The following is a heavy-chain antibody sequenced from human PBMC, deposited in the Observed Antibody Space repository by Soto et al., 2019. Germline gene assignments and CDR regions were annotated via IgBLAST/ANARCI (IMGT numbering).Heavy chain of an antibody. CDR1: GGSFSGYY. D-gene: IGHD2-15*01. CDR3: ARGVVVAANGEYYFDY. Sequence: QVQLQQWGAGLLKPSETLSLTCAVYGGSFSGYYWSWIRQPPGKGLEWIGEINHSGSTNYNPSLKSRVSISVDTSKNQFSLKLSSVTAAETAVYYCARGVVVAANGEYYFDYWGQGTLVTVSS. V-gene: IGHV4-34*01. CDR2: INHSGST. J-gene: IGHJ4*02.